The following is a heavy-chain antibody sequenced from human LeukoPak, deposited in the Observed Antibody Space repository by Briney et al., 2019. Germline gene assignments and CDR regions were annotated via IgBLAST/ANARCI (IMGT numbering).Heavy chain of an antibody. CDR1: GFTFSSYA. CDR3: AKDLHTNYDFWSGYYLNYYYGMDV. D-gene: IGHD3-3*01. Sequence: PGGSLRLSCAASGFTFSSYAMSWVRQAPGKGLEWVSAISGSGGSTYYADSVKGRFTISRDNSKNTLYLQMNSLRAEDTAVYYCAKDLHTNYDFWSGYYLNYYYGMDVWGQGTTVTVSS. CDR2: ISGSGGST. J-gene: IGHJ6*02. V-gene: IGHV3-23*01.